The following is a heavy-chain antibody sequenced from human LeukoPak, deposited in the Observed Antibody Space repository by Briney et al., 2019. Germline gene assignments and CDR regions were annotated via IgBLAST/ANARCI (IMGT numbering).Heavy chain of an antibody. CDR3: ASYWGGYCSSTSCYREGFDY. V-gene: IGHV4-34*01. CDR2: INHSGST. J-gene: IGHJ4*02. D-gene: IGHD2-2*01. CDR1: GGSFSGYY. Sequence: PSETLSLTCAVYGGSFSGYYWSLIRQPPGKGLEWIGEINHSGSTNYNPSLKSRVTISVDTSKNQFSLKLSSVTAADTAVYYCASYWGGYCSSTSCYREGFDYWGQGTLVTVSS.